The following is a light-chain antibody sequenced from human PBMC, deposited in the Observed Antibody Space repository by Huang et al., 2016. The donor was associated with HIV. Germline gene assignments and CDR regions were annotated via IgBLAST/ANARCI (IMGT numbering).Light chain of an antibody. V-gene: IGKV3-20*01. CDR2: GAS. Sequence: EIVLKQSPGTLSLSPGEGATLSCRASQSLSGTYLAWYQQKPGQAPRLLIYGASSRATGIPDRFIGSGSGTDFTLTISRLEPEDFAVYYCQQYGSSLYTFGQGTKLEIK. J-gene: IGKJ2*01. CDR1: QSLSGTY. CDR3: QQYGSSLYT.